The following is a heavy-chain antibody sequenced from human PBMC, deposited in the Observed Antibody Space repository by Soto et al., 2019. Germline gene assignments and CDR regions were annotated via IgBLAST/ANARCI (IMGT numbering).Heavy chain of an antibody. CDR3: AGNVPVTALGY. V-gene: IGHV3-66*01. J-gene: IGHJ4*02. D-gene: IGHD4-17*01. Sequence: EVRLVETGGGLVQPGGSLRLSCAASGATVGNNYMSWVRQAPGKGLEWVSVTYSGGDTRYADSVKGSFNMSRDSTRNAVYLQMGSLRAEDTAVYFCAGNVPVTALGYWGQGSLVTVSS. CDR1: GATVGNNY. CDR2: TYSGGDT.